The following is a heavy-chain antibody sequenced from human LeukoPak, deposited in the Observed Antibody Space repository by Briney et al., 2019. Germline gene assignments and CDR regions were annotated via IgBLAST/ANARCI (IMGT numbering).Heavy chain of an antibody. V-gene: IGHV3-21*01. J-gene: IGHJ4*02. CDR2: ISSSSSYI. CDR1: GFTFSSYA. CDR3: ARDGKYSGSY. D-gene: IGHD1-26*01. Sequence: PGGSLRLSCAASGFTFSSYAMNWVRQAPGKGLEWVSSISSSSSYIYYANSVKGRFTISRDNAKNSLYLQMNSLRAEDTAVYYCARDGKYSGSYWGQGTLVTVSS.